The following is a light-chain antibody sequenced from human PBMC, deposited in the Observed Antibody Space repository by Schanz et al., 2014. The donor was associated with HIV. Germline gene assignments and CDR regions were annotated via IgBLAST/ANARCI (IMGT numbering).Light chain of an antibody. CDR2: ANN. Sequence: QSVLTQPPSASGTPGQRVTISCSGSSSNVGSNTVNWYQHLPGTAPKLLMYANNQRASGVPDRFSGSGSGTSASLAITGLRSEDEADYYCAAWDGSLNGWVFGGGTKLTVL. CDR3: AAWDGSLNGWV. J-gene: IGLJ3*02. CDR1: SSNVGSNT. V-gene: IGLV1-44*01.